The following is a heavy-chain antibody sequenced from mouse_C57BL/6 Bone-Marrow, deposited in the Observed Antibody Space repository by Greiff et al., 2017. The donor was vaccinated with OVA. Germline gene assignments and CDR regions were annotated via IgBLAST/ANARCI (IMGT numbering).Heavy chain of an antibody. J-gene: IGHJ4*01. V-gene: IGHV5-6*01. Sequence: EVQVVESGGDLVKPGGSLKLSCAASGFTFSSYGVSWVRQTPDKRLEWVATISSGGSYTYYPASVQGRFTISRDNAKNTLYLQMSSLKSEETAMYYCARQGSLGAMDYWGQGTSVTVSS. CDR2: ISSGGSYT. CDR3: ARQGSLGAMDY. CDR1: GFTFSSYG.